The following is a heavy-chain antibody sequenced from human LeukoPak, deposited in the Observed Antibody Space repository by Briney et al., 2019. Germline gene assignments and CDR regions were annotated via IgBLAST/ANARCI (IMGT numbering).Heavy chain of an antibody. D-gene: IGHD5-18*01. CDR3: ARGYSYGNYFDY. V-gene: IGHV1-46*01. CDR2: INPSGGST. CDR1: GYTFTSYD. Sequence: ASVKVSCKASGYTFTSYDINWVRQATGQGLEWMGIINPSGGSTSYAQKFQGRVTMTRDTSTSTVYMELSSLRSEDTAVYYCARGYSYGNYFDYWGQGTLVTVSS. J-gene: IGHJ4*02.